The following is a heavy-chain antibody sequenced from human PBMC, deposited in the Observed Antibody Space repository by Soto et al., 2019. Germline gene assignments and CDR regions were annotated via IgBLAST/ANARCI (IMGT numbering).Heavy chain of an antibody. CDR3: ARDSDTGMEELDY. D-gene: IGHD5-18*01. J-gene: IGHJ4*02. V-gene: IGHV1-18*01. CDR2: ISAYNGNT. Sequence: ASVKVSCKASGYTFTNYGIIWVRQAPGQGLEWMGWISAYNGNTKYAQKLQGRVTMTTDTSTSTAYMELRSLRSDDTAVYYCARDSDTGMEELDYWGQGTLVTVSS. CDR1: GYTFTNYG.